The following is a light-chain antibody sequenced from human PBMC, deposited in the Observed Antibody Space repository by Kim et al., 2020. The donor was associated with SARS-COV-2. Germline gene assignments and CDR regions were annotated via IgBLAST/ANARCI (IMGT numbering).Light chain of an antibody. V-gene: IGKV1-5*03. J-gene: IGKJ2*01. Sequence: APLADRVPVPCRARQTISRWLAWSQQKPGKAPKHMIYHASNLYFDVPSRFSGSGSDTEFSLTICSLPPYYFATYDCQQYDSYPYTSGQGTKL. CDR1: QTISRW. CDR2: HAS. CDR3: QQYDSYPYT.